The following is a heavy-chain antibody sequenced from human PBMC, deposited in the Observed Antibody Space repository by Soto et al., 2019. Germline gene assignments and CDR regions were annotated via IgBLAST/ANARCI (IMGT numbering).Heavy chain of an antibody. J-gene: IGHJ3*02. CDR1: GFTFSSYW. CDR3: ARDQGRGIAARAEGYAFDI. D-gene: IGHD6-6*01. Sequence: GGSLRLSCAASGFTFSSYWMSWVRQAPGKGLEWVANIKQDGSEKYYVDSVKGRFTISRDNAKNSLYLQMNSLRAEDTAVYYCARDQGRGIAARAEGYAFDILGQGTMVTVSS. V-gene: IGHV3-7*01. CDR2: IKQDGSEK.